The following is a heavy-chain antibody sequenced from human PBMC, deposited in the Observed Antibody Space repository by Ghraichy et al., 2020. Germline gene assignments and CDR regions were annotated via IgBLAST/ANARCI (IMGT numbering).Heavy chain of an antibody. Sequence: GVLNISCAASGFTVSTKYMSWVRQAPGKGLEWVSVIYDDGTTYYIDSVKGRFTISRDNSKNTLYLQMNSLTAEDAAVYYCARRLYGISPGYYYGMDVWGQGTTVTVS. CDR2: IYDDGTT. D-gene: IGHD3-16*01. CDR3: ARRLYGISPGYYYGMDV. CDR1: GFTVSTKY. V-gene: IGHV3-66*04. J-gene: IGHJ6*02.